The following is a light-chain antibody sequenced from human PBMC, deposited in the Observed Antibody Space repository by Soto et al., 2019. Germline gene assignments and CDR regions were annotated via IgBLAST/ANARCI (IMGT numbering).Light chain of an antibody. CDR1: QSISSW. V-gene: IGKV1-5*01. CDR2: DAS. Sequence: DIQMTQSPSTPSASVGDRVTITCRASQSISSWLAWYQQKLGRAPRLLIYDASSLESSVPSRFSGSGYGTEFTLTISSLQPDDFATYYCQQYNTYSSLTCGGGSRWIS. J-gene: IGKJ4*01. CDR3: QQYNTYSSLT.